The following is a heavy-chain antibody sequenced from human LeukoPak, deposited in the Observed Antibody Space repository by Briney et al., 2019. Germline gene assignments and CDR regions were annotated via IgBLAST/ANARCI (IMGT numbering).Heavy chain of an antibody. CDR1: GGTFSNYA. J-gene: IGHJ4*02. Sequence: SVKVSCKPSGGTFSNYALNWVRQAPGQGLEWMGGIIPIFGTPNYAQKFQGRLTITADESTSTAYMELSSLRSEDTAVYYCARGREYSDFFLASSDYWGQGTLATVSS. CDR2: IIPIFGTP. CDR3: ARGREYSDFFLASSDY. V-gene: IGHV1-69*13. D-gene: IGHD4-11*01.